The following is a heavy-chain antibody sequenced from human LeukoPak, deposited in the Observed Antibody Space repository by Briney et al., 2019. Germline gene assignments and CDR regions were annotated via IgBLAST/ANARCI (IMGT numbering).Heavy chain of an antibody. D-gene: IGHD2-2*01. CDR3: ARDGGRTSSDALEI. J-gene: IGHJ3*02. CDR1: GGSISTYN. Sequence: SETLSLTCTVSGGSISTYNWNWIRQPPGKGLEWIGYVYYSGSTNYNPSLKSRVTISVDTSKNQFSLKLSSVTAADTAVYYCARDGGRTSSDALEIWGQGTMVTVSS. V-gene: IGHV4-4*08. CDR2: VYYSGST.